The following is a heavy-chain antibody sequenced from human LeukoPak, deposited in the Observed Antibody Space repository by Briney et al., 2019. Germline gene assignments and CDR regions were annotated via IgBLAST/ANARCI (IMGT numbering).Heavy chain of an antibody. D-gene: IGHD5-18*01. J-gene: IGHJ4*02. CDR1: GFTFSSYA. CDR3: ARPPATAMVTRFDY. Sequence: GRPLRLSCAASGFTFSSYAMHWVRQAPGKGLEWVAVISYDGSNKYYADSVKGRFTISRDNSKNTLYLQMNSLRAEDTAVYYCARPPATAMVTRFDYWGQGTLVTVSS. V-gene: IGHV3-30*01. CDR2: ISYDGSNK.